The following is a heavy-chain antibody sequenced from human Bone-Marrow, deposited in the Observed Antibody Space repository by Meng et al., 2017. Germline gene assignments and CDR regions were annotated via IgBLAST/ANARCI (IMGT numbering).Heavy chain of an antibody. J-gene: IGHJ4*02. CDR1: GFTFSSYG. D-gene: IGHD2-21*02. Sequence: GGSLRLSCAASGFTFSSYGMHWVRQAPGKGLEWVSAIGTAGDTYYPGSVKGRFTISRENAKNSLYLQMNSLRAGDTAVYYCARAISGDYYFDYWGQGTLVTVSS. V-gene: IGHV3-13*01. CDR3: ARAISGDYYFDY. CDR2: IGTAGDT.